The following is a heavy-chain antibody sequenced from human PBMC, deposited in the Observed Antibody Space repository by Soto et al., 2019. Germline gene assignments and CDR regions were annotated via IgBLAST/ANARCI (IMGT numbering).Heavy chain of an antibody. D-gene: IGHD1-7*01. CDR2: TNSDGSDT. CDR3: ARRSPGTRGF. CDR1: GFTFSSYW. J-gene: IGHJ4*02. V-gene: IGHV3-74*01. Sequence: HPGGSLRLSCAASGFTFSSYWMYWVRQAPGKGLVWVSRTNSDGSDTSYADSVKGRFTISRDNAKNTLYLQMNSLRAEDTAVYYCARRSPGTRGFWGQGTLVTVSS.